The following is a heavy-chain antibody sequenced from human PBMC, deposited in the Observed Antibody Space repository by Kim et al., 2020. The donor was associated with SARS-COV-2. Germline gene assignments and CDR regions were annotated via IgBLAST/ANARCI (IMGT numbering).Heavy chain of an antibody. CDR2: ST. J-gene: IGHJ4*02. D-gene: IGHD2-15*01. Sequence: STDYADSGKGRFTISRDNSKNTLYLQTNSLRAEDTAVYYCAMDGSSKQHYWGQGTLVTVSS. CDR3: AMDGSSKQHY. V-gene: IGHV3-23*01.